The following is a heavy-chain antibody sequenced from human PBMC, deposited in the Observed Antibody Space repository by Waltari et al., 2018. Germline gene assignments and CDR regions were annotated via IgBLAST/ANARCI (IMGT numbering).Heavy chain of an antibody. J-gene: IGHJ5*02. D-gene: IGHD1-1*01. CDR3: ARDLNTRGVIDP. Sequence: QGQLVQSGAEVKKPGASVKVSCRASGYTFTDYFIHWVRQAPGHGLEWVGWMSYNWGGRKYADTFQGRGIMTRDTSIATVYMELTALTSDDTAIYYCARDLNTRGVIDPWGQGSLVTASS. CDR1: GYTFTDYF. V-gene: IGHV1-2*02. CDR2: MSYNWGGR.